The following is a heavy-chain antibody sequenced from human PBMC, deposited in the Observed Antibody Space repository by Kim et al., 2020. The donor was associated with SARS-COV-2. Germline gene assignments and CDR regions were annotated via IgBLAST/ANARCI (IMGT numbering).Heavy chain of an antibody. CDR3: AREGMTTVNYYYYGMDV. J-gene: IGHJ6*02. CDR2: INAGNGNT. CDR1: GYTFTSYA. V-gene: IGHV1-3*01. D-gene: IGHD4-17*01. Sequence: ASVKVSCKASGYTFTSYAMHWVRQAPGQRLEWMGWINAGNGNTKYSQKFQGRVTITRDTSASTAYMELSSLRSEDTAVYYCAREGMTTVNYYYYGMDVWGQGTTVTVSS.